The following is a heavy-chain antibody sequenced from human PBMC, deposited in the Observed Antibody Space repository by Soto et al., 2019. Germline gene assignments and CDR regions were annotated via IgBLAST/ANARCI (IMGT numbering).Heavy chain of an antibody. CDR2: IYYSGII. V-gene: IGHV4-30-4*01. CDR1: GGSISSGDYY. D-gene: IGHD6-6*01. CDR3: AREVGEVDYSSSSDAFDI. Sequence: SETLSLTCSVSGGSISSGDYYWSWIRQSPGKGLEWIAYIYYSGIIYYNPSLKSRVTMSRDTSKNQFFLNLDSVTAADTAMYYCAREVGEVDYSSSSDAFDIWGQGTMVTVS. J-gene: IGHJ3*02.